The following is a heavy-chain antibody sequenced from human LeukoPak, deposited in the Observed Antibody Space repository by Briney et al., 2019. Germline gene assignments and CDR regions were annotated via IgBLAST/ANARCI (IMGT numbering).Heavy chain of an antibody. J-gene: IGHJ1*01. D-gene: IGHD3-22*01. CDR2: IYSSGST. CDR3: ARSGYYEYFQQ. CDR1: GGSFCSDY. V-gene: IGHV4-59*03. Sequence: PSETLSLTCTVSGGSFCSDYWSWIRQSPGKGLEWIAYIYSSGSTNYNPSLQSRVTISVDTSKSQISLKLNSVTAADTAIYYSARSGYYEYFQQWGQGTLVTVSS.